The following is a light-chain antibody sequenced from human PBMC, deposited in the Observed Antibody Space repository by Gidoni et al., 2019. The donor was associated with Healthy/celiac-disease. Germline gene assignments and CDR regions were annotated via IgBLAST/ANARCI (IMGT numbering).Light chain of an antibody. CDR2: CAS. CDR1: QSVSSN. J-gene: IGKJ4*01. CDR3: HQYNNWPPAT. Sequence: EIVMTQSPATLSVSPGERATLSCRASQSVSSNLAWYQQKPGQAPRLLIYCASTRATGIPARFSGSGSGTEFTLTISSLQSEDFAVYYCHQYNNWPPATFGGGTKVEIK. V-gene: IGKV3-15*01.